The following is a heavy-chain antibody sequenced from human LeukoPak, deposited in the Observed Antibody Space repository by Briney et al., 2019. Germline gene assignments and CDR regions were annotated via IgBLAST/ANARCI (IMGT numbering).Heavy chain of an antibody. CDR2: INPNSGGT. CDR1: GYTFTGYY. D-gene: IGHD3-3*02. V-gene: IGHV1-2*02. J-gene: IGHJ6*02. Sequence: ASVKVCCKASGYTFTGYYMHWVRQAPGQGLEWMGWINPNSGGTNYAQKFQGRVTMTRDMSISTAYMELSRLRSDDTAVYYCAREGLRSSFYGMDVWGQGTTVTVSS. CDR3: AREGLRSSFYGMDV.